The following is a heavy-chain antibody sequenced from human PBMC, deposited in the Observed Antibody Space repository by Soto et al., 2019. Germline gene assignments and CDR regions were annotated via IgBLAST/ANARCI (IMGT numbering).Heavy chain of an antibody. V-gene: IGHV3-33*01. CDR1: GFTFSSYG. CDR2: IWYDGSNK. CDR3: ARDRISYADRLLWFGELYKSAWDYYYGMDV. D-gene: IGHD3-10*01. Sequence: GGSLRLSCAASGFTFSSYGMHWVRQAPGKGLEWVAVIWYDGSNKYYADSVKGRFTISRDNSKNTLYLQMNSLRAEDTAVYYCARDRISYADRLLWFGELYKSAWDYYYGMDVWGQGTTVTVSS. J-gene: IGHJ6*02.